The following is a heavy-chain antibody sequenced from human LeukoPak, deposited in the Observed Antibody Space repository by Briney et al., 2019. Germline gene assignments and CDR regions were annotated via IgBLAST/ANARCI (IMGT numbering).Heavy chain of an antibody. Sequence: SETLSLTCTVSGDSINTGDHYWSWIRQPPGKGLEWIGYIYHSGTTYYNPSVKSRISISVDTSKNQFSLNLRSVTAADTAVYYCARVNPALMMAPDWGQGTLVTVSS. V-gene: IGHV4-30-4*08. D-gene: IGHD2-8*01. J-gene: IGHJ4*02. CDR3: ARVNPALMMAPD. CDR1: GDSINTGDHY. CDR2: IYHSGTT.